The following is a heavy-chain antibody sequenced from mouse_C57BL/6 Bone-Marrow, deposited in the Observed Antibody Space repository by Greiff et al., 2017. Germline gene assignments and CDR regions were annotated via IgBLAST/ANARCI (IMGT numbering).Heavy chain of an antibody. V-gene: IGHV14-3*01. Sequence: VQLQQSVAELVRPGASVKLSCTASGFNIKNTYMHWVKQRPEQGLEWIGRIDPANGNTKYAPKFPGKATITADTSSNTAYLQLSSLTSEDTAIYYCARNSPYYGSSPYYFDYWGQGTTLTVSS. J-gene: IGHJ2*01. CDR3: ARNSPYYGSSPYYFDY. CDR2: IDPANGNT. D-gene: IGHD1-1*01. CDR1: GFNIKNTY.